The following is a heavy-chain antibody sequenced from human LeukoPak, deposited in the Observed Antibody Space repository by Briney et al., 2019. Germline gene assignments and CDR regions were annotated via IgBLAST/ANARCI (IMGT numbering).Heavy chain of an antibody. V-gene: IGHV4-34*01. D-gene: IGHD6-19*01. Sequence: SETLSLTCAVYGGSFSGYYWSWIRQPPGKGLEWIGEINHSGSTNYNPSLKSRVTISVDTSKNQFSLKLSSVTAADTAVYYCARQSVGWFDYGAREPWSPSPQ. CDR3: ARQSVGWFD. CDR1: GGSFSGYY. J-gene: IGHJ4*02. CDR2: INHSGST.